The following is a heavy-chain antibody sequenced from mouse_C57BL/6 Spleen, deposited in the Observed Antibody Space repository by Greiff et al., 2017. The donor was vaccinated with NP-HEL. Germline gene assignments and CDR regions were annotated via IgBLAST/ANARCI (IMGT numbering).Heavy chain of an antibody. Sequence: EVQLQQSGPELVKPGASVKMSCKASGYTFTDYNMHWVKQSHGKSLEWIGYINPNNGGTSYNQKFKGTATLTVNKSSSTAYMERRSLTSEDSAVYYCARSDGYGYFDVWGTGTTVTVSS. CDR1: GYTFTDYN. D-gene: IGHD2-3*01. CDR2: INPNNGGT. J-gene: IGHJ1*03. CDR3: ARSDGYGYFDV. V-gene: IGHV1-22*01.